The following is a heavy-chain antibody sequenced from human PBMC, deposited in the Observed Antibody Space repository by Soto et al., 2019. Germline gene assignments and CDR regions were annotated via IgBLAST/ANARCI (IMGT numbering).Heavy chain of an antibody. Sequence: QVQLVQSGAEVKKPGASVKVSCKASGYTFTSYAMHWVRQAPGQRLEWMGWINAGNGNTKYSQKFQGRVTITRDTSASTAYMELSSLRSEDTAVYYCARGAVPAAIYGMDVWGQGTTVTVSS. J-gene: IGHJ6*02. CDR3: ARGAVPAAIYGMDV. CDR1: GYTFTSYA. CDR2: INAGNGNT. V-gene: IGHV1-3*01. D-gene: IGHD2-2*01.